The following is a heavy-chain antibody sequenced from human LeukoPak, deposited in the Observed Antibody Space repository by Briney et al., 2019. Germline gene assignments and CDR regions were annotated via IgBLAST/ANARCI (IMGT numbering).Heavy chain of an antibody. D-gene: IGHD2-2*01. V-gene: IGHV3-21*01. CDR3: ARGPRYNYCSSTSCYYFDY. Sequence: GGSLRLSCAASGFTFSSYSMSWVRQAPGKGLEWVSSISSSSYIYYADSVKGRFTISRDNAKNSLYLQMNSLRAEDTAVYCCARGPRYNYCSSTSCYYFDYWGQGTLVTVSS. CDR2: ISSSSYI. J-gene: IGHJ4*02. CDR1: GFTFSSYS.